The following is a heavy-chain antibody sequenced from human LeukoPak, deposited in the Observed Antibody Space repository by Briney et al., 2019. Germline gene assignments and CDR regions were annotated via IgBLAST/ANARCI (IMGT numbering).Heavy chain of an antibody. CDR3: TREGVYSPDPTSYHRLPFDI. CDR2: IIPTLNVA. J-gene: IGHJ3*02. CDR1: GDNFSTYV. V-gene: IGHV1-69*04. D-gene: IGHD3-16*02. Sequence: ASVKVSCKASGDNFSTYVLTWVRQAPGQGLEWMGRIIPTLNVANFAQKFKGRVSITADKSTNTAHLELYSLRAEDTAVYYCTREGVYSPDPTSYHRLPFDIWGKGTLVIVSS.